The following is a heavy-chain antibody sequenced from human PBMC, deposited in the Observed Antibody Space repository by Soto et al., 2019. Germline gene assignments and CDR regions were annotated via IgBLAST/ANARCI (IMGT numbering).Heavy chain of an antibody. CDR1: RGSIPSYY. Sequence: SDTLSLTCTFSRGSIPSYYWSWIRQPPGKGLEWIGYIYYSGSTNYNPSLKSRVTISVDTSKNQFSLKLSSVTAADTAVYYCARFRKNYGMDVWGQGTTVT. CDR3: ARFRKNYGMDV. J-gene: IGHJ6*02. V-gene: IGHV4-59*08. CDR2: IYYSGST.